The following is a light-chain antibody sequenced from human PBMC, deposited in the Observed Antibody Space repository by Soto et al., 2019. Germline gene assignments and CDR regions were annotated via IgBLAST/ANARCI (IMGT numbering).Light chain of an antibody. V-gene: IGLV4-69*01. CDR3: QTWGTGIVI. Sequence: QPVLTQSPSASASLGASVKLTCTLSSGRSTYAIAWHQQQPEKGPRFLMKLNSDGSHNRGDGIPDRFSGSSSGAERYLSISGLQSEDEAEYYCQTWGTGIVILGGGTKLTVL. CDR2: LNSDGSH. CDR1: SGRSTYA. J-gene: IGLJ2*01.